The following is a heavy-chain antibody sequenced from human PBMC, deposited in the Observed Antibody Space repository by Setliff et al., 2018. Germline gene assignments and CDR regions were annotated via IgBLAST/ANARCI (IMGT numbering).Heavy chain of an antibody. Sequence: SETLSLTCTVSGGGSINNYYWSWVRQSPGKGLEWIGFVHFGWDTNYNPSLKSRVTMSADTSNNQFTLELTSVNAADTAVYYCVRHERSGGNWIAGDCWGQGTLVTVSS. CDR1: GGGSINNYY. J-gene: IGHJ4*02. CDR3: VRHERSGGNWIAGDC. V-gene: IGHV4-59*08. CDR2: VHFGWDT. D-gene: IGHD2-15*01.